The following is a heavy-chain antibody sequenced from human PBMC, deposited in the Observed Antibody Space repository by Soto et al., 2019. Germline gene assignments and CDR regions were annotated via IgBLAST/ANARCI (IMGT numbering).Heavy chain of an antibody. V-gene: IGHV1-18*04. D-gene: IGHD2-2*01. Sequence: GASVKVSCKASGYTFTSYGISWVRQAPGQGLEWMGWISAYNGNTNYAQKLQGRVTMTTDTSTSTAYMELRSLRSDDTAVYYCARDWVVVVPAADAFDIWGQGQWSPSPQ. CDR1: GYTFTSYG. J-gene: IGHJ3*02. CDR3: ARDWVVVVPAADAFDI. CDR2: ISAYNGNT.